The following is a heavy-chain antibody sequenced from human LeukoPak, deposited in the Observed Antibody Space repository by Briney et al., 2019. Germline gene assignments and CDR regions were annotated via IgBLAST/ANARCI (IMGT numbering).Heavy chain of an antibody. CDR3: TASDHLYCSSSSCHFDY. V-gene: IGHV3-23*01. J-gene: IGHJ4*02. Sequence: GGSLRLSCAASGFTFSSYGMSWVRQAPGKGLEWVSGISGSGGSTYYADSVKGRFTISRDNSKNTLYVQMNSLKTEDTAVYYCTASDHLYCSSSSCHFDYWGQGTLATVAS. CDR1: GFTFSSYG. CDR2: ISGSGGST. D-gene: IGHD2-15*01.